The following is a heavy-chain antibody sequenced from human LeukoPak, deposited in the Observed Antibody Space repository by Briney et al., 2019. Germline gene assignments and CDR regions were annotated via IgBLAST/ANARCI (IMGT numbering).Heavy chain of an antibody. V-gene: IGHV3-23*01. CDR2: ISGSGGST. Sequence: PGGSLRLSCAASGFTFSSYAMSWVRQAPGKGLEWVSAISGSGGSTYYADSVKGRLTISRDNSKNTLYLQMNSLRAEDTAVYYCAKDLPWYYYDSSGYSPENAFDIWGQGTMVTVSS. CDR1: GFTFSSYA. CDR3: AKDLPWYYYDSSGYSPENAFDI. J-gene: IGHJ3*02. D-gene: IGHD3-22*01.